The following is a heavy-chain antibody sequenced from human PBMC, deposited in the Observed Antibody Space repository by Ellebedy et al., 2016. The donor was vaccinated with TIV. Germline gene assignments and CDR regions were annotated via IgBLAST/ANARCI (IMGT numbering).Heavy chain of an antibody. CDR2: IIPIFGTA. J-gene: IGHJ6*02. CDR1: GYTFTSFG. D-gene: IGHD1-26*01. CDR3: ARDFGGSHYELREDYGMDV. V-gene: IGHV1-69*13. Sequence: AASVKVSCKAFGYTFTSFGISWVRQAPGQGLEWMGGIIPIFGTANYAQKFQGRVTITADESTSTAYMELRSLRSEDTAVYYCARDFGGSHYELREDYGMDVWGQGTTVTVSS.